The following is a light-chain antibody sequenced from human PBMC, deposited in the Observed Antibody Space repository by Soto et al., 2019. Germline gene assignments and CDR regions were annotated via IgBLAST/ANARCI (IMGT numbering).Light chain of an antibody. Sequence: SYELTQPPSVSVSPGLTASITCSGDKLGNKYACWYQQKPGQSPVLVIYQDTKRPSGIPERFSGSKSGNTATLTISGTQAMDEADYYCQAWDSSTAVFGGGTKLTVL. CDR1: KLGNKY. V-gene: IGLV3-1*01. CDR3: QAWDSSTAV. J-gene: IGLJ2*01. CDR2: QDT.